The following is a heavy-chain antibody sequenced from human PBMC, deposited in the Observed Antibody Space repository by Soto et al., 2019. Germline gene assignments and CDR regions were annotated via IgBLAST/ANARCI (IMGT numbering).Heavy chain of an antibody. Sequence: QITLKETGPPLVKPTQTLTLTCTFSGFSFDMNKARVGWVRQPPGKALEWLALIYWDGDEHYSPSLKNRLSITMDTSKYQVDLTLTDVHPADTATSYCVKGTLGTYGHVYFESWGQGTLVTVSS. D-gene: IGHD3-16*01. J-gene: IGHJ4*02. CDR1: GFSFDMNKAR. CDR3: VKGTLGTYGHVYFES. V-gene: IGHV2-5*02. CDR2: IYWDGDE.